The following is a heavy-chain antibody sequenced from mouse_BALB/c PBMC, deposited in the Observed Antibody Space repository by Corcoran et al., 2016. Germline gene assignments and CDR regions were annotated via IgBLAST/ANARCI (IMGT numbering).Heavy chain of an antibody. D-gene: IGHD2-1*01. Sequence: EVQLQQSGAELVKPGASVKLSCTASGFNIKDTYMHWVKQRPEQGLEWIGRIDPANGNTKYDPKFQGKATITADTSSNPAYLQLSSLTSEDTAVYYCAREADGNYGFAYWGQGTLVTVSA. CDR3: AREADGNYGFAY. V-gene: IGHV14-3*02. CDR2: IDPANGNT. J-gene: IGHJ3*01. CDR1: GFNIKDTY.